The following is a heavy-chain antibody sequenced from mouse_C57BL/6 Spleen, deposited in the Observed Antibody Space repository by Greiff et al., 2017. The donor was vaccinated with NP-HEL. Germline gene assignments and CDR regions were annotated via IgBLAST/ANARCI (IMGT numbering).Heavy chain of an antibody. V-gene: IGHV1-69*01. Sequence: QVHVKQPGAELVMPGASVKLSCKASGYTFTSYWMHWVKQRPGQGLEWIGEIDPSDSYTNYNQKFKGKSTLTVDKSSSTAYMQLSSLTSEDSAVYYCARANDSSGYYAMDYWGQGTSVTVSS. CDR2: IDPSDSYT. CDR3: ARANDSSGYYAMDY. CDR1: GYTFTSYW. J-gene: IGHJ4*01. D-gene: IGHD3-2*02.